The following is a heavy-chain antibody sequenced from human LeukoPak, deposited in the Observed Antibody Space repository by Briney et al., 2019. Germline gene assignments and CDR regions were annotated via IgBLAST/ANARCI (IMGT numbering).Heavy chain of an antibody. Sequence: SETLSLTCTVSGDSISSDNYYWGWLRQSPGKGLEGIGGIYYGGSPYYNPSLESRVTMSVDTSKSQFSLRLSSVTAADTSIYDWARSSDCSRASCFTSYFDSWGQGTLVTVSS. D-gene: IGHD2-2*02. CDR3: ARSSDCSRASCFTSYFDS. CDR2: IYYGGSP. J-gene: IGHJ4*02. CDR1: GDSISSDNYY. V-gene: IGHV4-39*07.